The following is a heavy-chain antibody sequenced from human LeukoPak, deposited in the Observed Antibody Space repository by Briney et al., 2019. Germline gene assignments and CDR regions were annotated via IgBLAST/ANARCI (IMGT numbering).Heavy chain of an antibody. J-gene: IGHJ5*02. CDR1: GGSFSGYY. Sequence: SETLSLTCAVYGGSFSGYYWSWIRQPPGKGLEWIGEINHSGSTNYNPSPKSRVTISVDTSKNQFSLKLSSVTAADTAVYYCARGKGARGRPRHSWFDPWGQGTLVTVSS. D-gene: IGHD1-26*01. CDR2: INHSGST. V-gene: IGHV4-34*01. CDR3: ARGKGARGRPRHSWFDP.